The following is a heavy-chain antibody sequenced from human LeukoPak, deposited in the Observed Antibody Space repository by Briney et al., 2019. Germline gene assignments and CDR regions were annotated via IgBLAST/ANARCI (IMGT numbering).Heavy chain of an antibody. CDR2: ISGSGGST. CDR1: GFTFSSYA. Sequence: PGGSLRLSCAASGFTFSSYAMSWVRQAPGKGLEWVSAISGSGGSTYYADSVKGRFTISRDNSKNTLYLQMNSLRAEDTAVYYCARDHADFHSLRYFDWLLSYYFDYWGQGTLVTVSS. D-gene: IGHD3-9*01. CDR3: ARDHADFHSLRYFDWLLSYYFDY. J-gene: IGHJ4*02. V-gene: IGHV3-23*01.